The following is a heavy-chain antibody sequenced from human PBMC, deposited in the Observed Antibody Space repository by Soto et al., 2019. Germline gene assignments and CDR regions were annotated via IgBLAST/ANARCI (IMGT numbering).Heavy chain of an antibody. V-gene: IGHV1-69*13. CDR1: GGTFSSYA. CDR3: ARALVVPAAIRVCYYYYGMDV. CDR2: IIPIFGTA. Sequence: SVKVSCKASGGTFSSYAISWVRQAPGQGLEWMGGIIPIFGTANYAQKFQGRVTITADESTSTAYMELSSLRSEDTAVYYCARALVVPAAIRVCYYYYGMDVWGRGTTVTVSS. J-gene: IGHJ6*02. D-gene: IGHD2-2*01.